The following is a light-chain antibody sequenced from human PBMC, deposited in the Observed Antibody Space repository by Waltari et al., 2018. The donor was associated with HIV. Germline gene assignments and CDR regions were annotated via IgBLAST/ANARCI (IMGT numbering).Light chain of an antibody. J-gene: IGLJ2*01. V-gene: IGLV3-21*01. CDR3: QVWDTNTDQYVI. CDR1: NIGSKS. CDR2: HDT. Sequence: SYVLTQSPSVSVAPGKTARLTCGGQNIGSKSVNWYQQQPGQAPVMVIYHDTDRPSGIPDRFSGSNSEDTATLTIGRVEAGDEADYYCQVWDTNTDQYVIFGGGTNLAV.